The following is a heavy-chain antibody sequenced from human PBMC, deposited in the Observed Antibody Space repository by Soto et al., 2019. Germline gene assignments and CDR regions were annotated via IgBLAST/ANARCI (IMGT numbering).Heavy chain of an antibody. V-gene: IGHV3-23*01. D-gene: IGHD5-18*01. J-gene: IGHJ4*02. CDR1: GFTFSSYA. CDR3: AKSGGYSYGYDPYYFDY. Sequence: PGGALRLSCAVSGFTFSSYAMSWVRQAPGKGLEWVSAISGSGGSTYYADSVEGRFTISRDNSKNTLYLQMNSLRAEDTAVYYCAKSGGYSYGYDPYYFDYWGQGTLVTVSS. CDR2: ISGSGGST.